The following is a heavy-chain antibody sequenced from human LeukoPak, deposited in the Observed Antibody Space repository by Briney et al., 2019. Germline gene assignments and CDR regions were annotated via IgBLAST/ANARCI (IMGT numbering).Heavy chain of an antibody. V-gene: IGHV4-59*11. CDR2: ISYIGST. D-gene: IGHD4-17*01. CDR1: DDSFSSHY. J-gene: IGHJ3*02. Sequence: SETLTLTCAVSDDSFSSHYWTWIRQPPGKGLEWIGYISYIGSTNYNPSLKSRVTISIDTSKNQFSLKLTSVTAADTAVYYCARDLVTVTKGFDIWGQGTMVSVSS. CDR3: ARDLVTVTKGFDI.